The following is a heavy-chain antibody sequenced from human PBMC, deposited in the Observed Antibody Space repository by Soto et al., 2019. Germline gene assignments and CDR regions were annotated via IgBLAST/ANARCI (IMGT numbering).Heavy chain of an antibody. CDR1: DYTFTNFG. CDR3: ARDPQSLWFGELKKGVAY. CDR2: ISGYNGDT. V-gene: IGHV1-18*01. Sequence: QVQLVQSGAEVKKPGASVRVSCKAFDYTFTNFGISWVRQAPGRGLEWMGWISGYNGDTTYAQKFQGRVTMTTDTSTTTAYLELMRLTSDDTAVYYGARDPQSLWFGELKKGVAYWGQGTLGSVSS. D-gene: IGHD3-10*01. J-gene: IGHJ4*02.